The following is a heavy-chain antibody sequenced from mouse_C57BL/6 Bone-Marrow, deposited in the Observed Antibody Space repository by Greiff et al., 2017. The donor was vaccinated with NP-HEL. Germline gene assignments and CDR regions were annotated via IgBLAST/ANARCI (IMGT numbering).Heavy chain of an antibody. CDR3: ARGLLLLRLRDYYAMDF. V-gene: IGHV1-64*01. Sequence: QVQLKQPGAELVKPGASVKLSCKASGYTFTSYWMHWVKQRPGQGLEWIGMIHPNSGSTNYNEKFKSKATLTVAKSSSPAYMQLSSLTSAASSVYYCARGLLLLRLRDYYAMDFWGQETSVTVSS. CDR1: GYTFTSYW. CDR2: IHPNSGST. J-gene: IGHJ4*01. D-gene: IGHD2-2*01.